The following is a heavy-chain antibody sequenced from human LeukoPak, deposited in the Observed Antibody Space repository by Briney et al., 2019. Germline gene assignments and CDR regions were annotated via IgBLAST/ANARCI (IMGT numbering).Heavy chain of an antibody. V-gene: IGHV4-59*11. J-gene: IGHJ4*02. D-gene: IGHD5-18*01. CDR2: VFDSGRT. CDR3: TTIKRGNIFGYFDF. CDR1: GGSMTAHH. Sequence: SETLSLTCTVSGGSMTAHHWNWIRQTPGKGLEWIGYVFDSGRTKENPSLKSRVTLSADTPKNQLSLRLSSVTAADTAVYYCTTIKRGNIFGYFDFWGQGILVTVSS.